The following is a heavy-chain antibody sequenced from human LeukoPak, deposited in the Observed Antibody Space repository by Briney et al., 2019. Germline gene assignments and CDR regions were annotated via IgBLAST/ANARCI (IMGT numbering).Heavy chain of an antibody. J-gene: IGHJ4*02. CDR2: ISGSSSYI. CDR1: GFTFSSYS. D-gene: IGHD3-9*01. Sequence: GGSLRLSCAASGFTFSSYSMNWVRQAPGKGLEWVSSISGSSSYIYYAGSVKGRFTVSRDNAKNSLYLQMNSLRAEDTAVYYCATHRGYFERPFDYWGQGTLVTVSS. CDR3: ATHRGYFERPFDY. V-gene: IGHV3-21*01.